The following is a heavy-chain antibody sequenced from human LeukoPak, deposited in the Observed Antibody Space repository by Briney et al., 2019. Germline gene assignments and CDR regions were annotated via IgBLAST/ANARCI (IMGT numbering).Heavy chain of an antibody. J-gene: IGHJ4*02. CDR1: GGSFSGYY. D-gene: IGHD2-15*01. Sequence: SETLSLTCAVYGGSFSGYYWSWIRQPPGKGLEWIGEINHSGSTNYNPSLKSRVTISVDTSKNQFSLKLSSVTAADTAVYYCARGIVVVVAATPGYFVYWGQGTLVTVSS. V-gene: IGHV4-34*01. CDR3: ARGIVVVVAATPGYFVY. CDR2: INHSGST.